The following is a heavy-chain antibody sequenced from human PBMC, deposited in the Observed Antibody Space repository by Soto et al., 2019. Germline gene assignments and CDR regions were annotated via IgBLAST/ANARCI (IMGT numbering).Heavy chain of an antibody. V-gene: IGHV4-39*01. CDR3: SRLIYDNRGYYYFDY. CDR2: IYYSGRV. Sequence: ASETLSLTCSVSGDSIISSSYYWGWIRQPPGKGLEWLGSIYYSGRVYDNPSLKSRVTMSIDTSKKQFSLKLSSVTAVDTAVYYRSRLIYDNRGYYYFDYWGQGTLVTVSS. CDR1: GDSIISSSYY. D-gene: IGHD3-9*01. J-gene: IGHJ4*02.